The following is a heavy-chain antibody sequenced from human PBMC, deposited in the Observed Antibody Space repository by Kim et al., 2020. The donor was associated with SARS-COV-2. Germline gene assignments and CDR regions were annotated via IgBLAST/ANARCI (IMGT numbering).Heavy chain of an antibody. CDR1: GGSISSGGYY. Sequence: SETLSPTCTVSGGSISSGGYYWSWIRQHPGKGLEWIGYIYYSGSTYYNPSLKSRVTISVDTSKNQFSLKLSSVTAADTAVYYCARESGYCSSTSCYSLRWFDPWGQGTLVTVSS. CDR3: ARESGYCSSTSCYSLRWFDP. CDR2: IYYSGST. D-gene: IGHD2-2*03. V-gene: IGHV4-31*03. J-gene: IGHJ5*02.